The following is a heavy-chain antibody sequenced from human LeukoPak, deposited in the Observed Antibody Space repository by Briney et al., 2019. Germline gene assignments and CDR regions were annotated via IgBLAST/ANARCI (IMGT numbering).Heavy chain of an antibody. Sequence: GESLKISCKGSGYSFTGYWIGWVRQMPGKGLEWMGIIYPGDSDTRYSPSFQGQVTISADKSISTAYLQRSSLKASDTAMYYCARGIYGSGSYYNVFDWFDPWGQGTLVTVSS. D-gene: IGHD3-10*01. CDR1: GYSFTGYW. CDR2: IYPGDSDT. V-gene: IGHV5-51*01. J-gene: IGHJ5*02. CDR3: ARGIYGSGSYYNVFDWFDP.